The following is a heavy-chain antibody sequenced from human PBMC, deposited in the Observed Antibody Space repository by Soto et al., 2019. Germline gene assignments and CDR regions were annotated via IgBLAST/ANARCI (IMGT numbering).Heavy chain of an antibody. V-gene: IGHV4-59*01. CDR1: GGSISSYY. J-gene: IGHJ3*02. CDR2: IYYSGST. CDR3: ARDGGGVATPKRPWAFDI. D-gene: IGHD5-12*01. Sequence: SETLSLTCTVSGGSISSYYWSWIRQQTGKGLEWIGYIYYSGSTNYNPSLKSRVTISVDTSKNQFSLKLSSVTAADTAVYYCARDGGGVATPKRPWAFDIWGQGPIFTVSS.